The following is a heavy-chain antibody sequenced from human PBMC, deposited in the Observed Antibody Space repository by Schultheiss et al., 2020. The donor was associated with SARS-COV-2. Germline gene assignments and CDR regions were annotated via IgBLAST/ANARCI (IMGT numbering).Heavy chain of an antibody. CDR1: GYTFTGYY. V-gene: IGHV1-2*04. D-gene: IGHD2-8*02. CDR2: INPNSGGT. J-gene: IGHJ5*02. CDR3: AKPPLVVAAGGAGFDP. Sequence: ASVKVSCKASGYTFTGYYMHWVRQAPGQGLEWMGWINPNSGGTNYAQKFQGWVTMTRDTSISTAYMELSRLRSDDTAVYYCAKPPLVVAAGGAGFDPWGQGTLVTVSS.